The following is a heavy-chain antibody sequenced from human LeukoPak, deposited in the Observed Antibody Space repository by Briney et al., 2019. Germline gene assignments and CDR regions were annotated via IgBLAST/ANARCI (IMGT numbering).Heavy chain of an antibody. Sequence: PGGSQRLSCAASGFTFSRYAMSWVRQAPGKGLEWVSAISGSGGSTYYADSVKGRFTISRDNSKNTLYLQMNSLRAEVTAVYYCAKDGDYGTQNFDYWGQGTLVTLSS. D-gene: IGHD4-17*01. J-gene: IGHJ4*02. CDR2: ISGSGGST. CDR1: GFTFSRYA. V-gene: IGHV3-23*01. CDR3: AKDGDYGTQNFDY.